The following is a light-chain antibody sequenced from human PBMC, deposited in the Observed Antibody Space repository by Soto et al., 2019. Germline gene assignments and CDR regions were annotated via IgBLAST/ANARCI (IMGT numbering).Light chain of an antibody. V-gene: IGLV2-23*02. CDR2: EVT. J-gene: IGLJ2*01. Sequence: QSALTQPTSMSGSPGQSITISCTGTSSDIGSFNLVSWYQQHPGKAPKLIISEVTKRPSGVSNRFSGSKSANTASLTISGLLAEDEADYYCCSYAASITVLFGGGTKLTVL. CDR1: SSDIGSFNL. CDR3: CSYAASITVL.